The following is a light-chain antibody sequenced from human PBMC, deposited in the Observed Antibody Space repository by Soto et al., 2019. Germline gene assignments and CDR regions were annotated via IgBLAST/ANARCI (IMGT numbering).Light chain of an antibody. CDR1: QSINTY. CDR2: GES. Sequence: ENVLTQSPATLSLSPGEGATLSCRASQSINTYLAWYQQKPGQTPRLLVYGESNRATGIPDRFSGSGSGTDFTLTISRLEPEDFAVYYCQQYGSSGTFGQGTKVDIK. V-gene: IGKV3-20*01. J-gene: IGKJ1*01. CDR3: QQYGSSGT.